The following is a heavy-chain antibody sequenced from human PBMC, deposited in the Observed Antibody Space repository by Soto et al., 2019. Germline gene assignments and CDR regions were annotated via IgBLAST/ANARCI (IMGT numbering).Heavy chain of an antibody. Sequence: SETLSLTCTVSGGSISSSSYYWGWIRQPPGKGLEWIGSIYYSGSTYYNPSLKSRVTISVDTSKNQFSLKLSSVTAADTAVYYCARQGVCIVGADYWGQGTLVTVSS. V-gene: IGHV4-39*01. CDR2: IYYSGST. CDR3: ARQGVCIVGADY. J-gene: IGHJ4*02. D-gene: IGHD1-26*01. CDR1: GGSISSSSYY.